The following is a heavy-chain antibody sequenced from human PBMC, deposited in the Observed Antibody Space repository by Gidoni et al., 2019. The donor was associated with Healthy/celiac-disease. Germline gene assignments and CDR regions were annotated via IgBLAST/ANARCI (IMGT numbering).Heavy chain of an antibody. Sequence: EVQLVESGGGLVQPGGSLRLSCAASGFTFSSYSMNWVRQAPGKGLEWVSYISSSSSTIYYADSVKGRFTISRDNAKNSLYLQMNSLRDEDTAVYYCARDGAYYDYVWGSYRDYFDYWGQGTLVTVSS. J-gene: IGHJ4*02. D-gene: IGHD3-16*02. CDR3: ARDGAYYDYVWGSYRDYFDY. CDR1: GFTFSSYS. V-gene: IGHV3-48*02. CDR2: ISSSSSTI.